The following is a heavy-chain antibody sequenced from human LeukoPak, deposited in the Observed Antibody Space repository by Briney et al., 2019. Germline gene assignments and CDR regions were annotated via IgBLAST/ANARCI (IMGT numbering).Heavy chain of an antibody. CDR3: ARGNGWFGESDY. J-gene: IGHJ4*02. D-gene: IGHD3-10*01. V-gene: IGHV4-61*02. Sequence: SETLSLTCTVSGGSISSGSYYWSWIRQPAGKGLEWIGRIYTSGSTNYNPSLKSRVTISVDTSKNQFSLKLCSVTAADTAVYYCARGNGWFGESDYWGQGTLVTVSS. CDR1: GGSISSGSYY. CDR2: IYTSGST.